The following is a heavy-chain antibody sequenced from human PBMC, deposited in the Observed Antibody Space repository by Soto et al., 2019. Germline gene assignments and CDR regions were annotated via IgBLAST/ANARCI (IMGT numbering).Heavy chain of an antibody. J-gene: IGHJ4*02. CDR1: GFTISSNA. D-gene: IGHD1-1*01. CDR2: ISDRGDTT. V-gene: IGHV3-23*01. Sequence: EVQLLESGGGLVQPGGSLRLSCAASGFTISSNAMYWVRQAPGKRLEWVSAISDRGDTTHYADSVKGRFTISRDTSKNTLYLQLNTLRADDTAVYYCAKDKPGTTSFDCWGQGTLVTVSS. CDR3: AKDKPGTTSFDC.